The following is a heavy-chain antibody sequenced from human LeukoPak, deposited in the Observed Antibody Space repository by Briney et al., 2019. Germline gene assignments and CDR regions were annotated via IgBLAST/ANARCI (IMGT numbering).Heavy chain of an antibody. CDR1: GYTFTGYY. Sequence: GASVKVSCKASGYTFTGYYMHWVRQAPGQGLEWMGWINPNSGGTNYAQKFQGRVTMTTDTSTSTAYMELRSLRSDDTAFYYCARNRYYYGSGSYFFDYWGQGTLVTVSS. V-gene: IGHV1-2*02. CDR3: ARNRYYYGSGSYFFDY. CDR2: INPNSGGT. J-gene: IGHJ4*02. D-gene: IGHD3-10*01.